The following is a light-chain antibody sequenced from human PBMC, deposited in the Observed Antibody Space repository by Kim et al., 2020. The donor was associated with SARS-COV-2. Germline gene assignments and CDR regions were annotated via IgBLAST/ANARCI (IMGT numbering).Light chain of an antibody. CDR2: DVS. V-gene: IGLV2-14*03. Sequence: SLTSSCTGTSSDVGGYNYVSWYQQHPGKAPKLMIYDVSNRPSGVSNRFSGSKSGNTASLTISGLQAEDEADYYCSSYTSSSTLLYVFGTGTKVTVL. CDR1: SSDVGGYNY. J-gene: IGLJ1*01. CDR3: SSYTSSSTLLYV.